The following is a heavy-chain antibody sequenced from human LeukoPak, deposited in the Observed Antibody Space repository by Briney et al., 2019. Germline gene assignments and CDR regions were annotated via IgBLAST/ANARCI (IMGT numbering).Heavy chain of an antibody. CDR2: INHSGST. V-gene: IGHV4-34*01. J-gene: IGHJ4*02. D-gene: IGHD2-15*01. Sequence: SETLSLTCTVSGGSISGYYWSWIRQPPGKGLEWIGEINHSGSTNYNPSLKSRVTISVDTSKNQFSLKLSSVTAADTAVYYCARGLTYLGYCSGGSCYPLDYWGQGTLVTVSS. CDR3: ARGLTYLGYCSGGSCYPLDY. CDR1: GGSISGYY.